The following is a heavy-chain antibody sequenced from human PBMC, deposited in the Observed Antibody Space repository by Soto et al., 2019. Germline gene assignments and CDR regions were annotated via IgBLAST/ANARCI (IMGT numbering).Heavy chain of an antibody. J-gene: IGHJ4*02. V-gene: IGHV4-59*01. D-gene: IGHD3-22*01. CDR1: GGSISSYY. CDR3: ARAEGYYYPFDY. CDR2: IYYSGST. Sequence: SETLSLTCTVSGGSISSYYWSWIRQPPGKGLEWIGYIYYSGSTNYNPSLKSRVTISVDTSKNQFSLKLSSVTAADTAVYYCARAEGYYYPFDYWGQGTLVTAPQ.